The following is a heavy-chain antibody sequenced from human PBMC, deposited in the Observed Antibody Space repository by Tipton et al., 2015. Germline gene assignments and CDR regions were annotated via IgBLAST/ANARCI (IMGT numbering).Heavy chain of an antibody. V-gene: IGHV4-4*02. CDR2: IHHGGSP. CDR3: ARRVQGYSFSYFDY. CDR1: GDSISSSNW. D-gene: IGHD5-18*01. Sequence: GLVKPSGTLSITCSVSGDSISSSNWWSWVRQPPGKGLEWIGEIHHGGSPNYNPSLKSRFTMSVDTSKNQFSRHLSSVTAADTAVYYCARRVQGYSFSYFDYWGQGTLVTVSS. J-gene: IGHJ4*02.